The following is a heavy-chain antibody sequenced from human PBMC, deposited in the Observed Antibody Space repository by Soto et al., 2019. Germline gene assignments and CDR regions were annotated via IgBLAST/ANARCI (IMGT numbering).Heavy chain of an antibody. CDR1: GFTVSNKY. CDR3: ATDWPNHDNNRGAFDI. J-gene: IGHJ3*02. CDR2: IYSDGNT. Sequence: GGSLRLSCAASGFTVSNKYINWVRQSPGKGLEWVSVIYSDGNTYYADSVKGRFTISRDNSKNTLYLQMDNLRADDTAVYYCATDWPNHDNNRGAFDIWGQGTMVTVSS. V-gene: IGHV3-53*01. D-gene: IGHD3-9*01.